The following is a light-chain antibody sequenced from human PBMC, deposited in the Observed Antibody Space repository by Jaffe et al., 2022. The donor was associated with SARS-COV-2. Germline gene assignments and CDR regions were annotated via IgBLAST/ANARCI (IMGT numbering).Light chain of an antibody. CDR2: WAS. CDR3: QQYYTTPPT. V-gene: IGKV4-1*01. J-gene: IGKJ5*01. Sequence: DIVMTQSPDSLAVSLGERATINCKSSQSVLYSSDNKNYLAWYQQKPGQPPKLLIYWASTRKSGVPDRFSGSGSGTDFTLTISSLLAEDVAVYYCQQYYTTPPTFGQGTRLEFK. CDR1: QSVLYSSDNKNY.